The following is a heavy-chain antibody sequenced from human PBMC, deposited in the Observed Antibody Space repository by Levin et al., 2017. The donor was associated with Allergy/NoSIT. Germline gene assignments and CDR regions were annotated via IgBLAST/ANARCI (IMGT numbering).Heavy chain of an antibody. CDR3: AHRGYKYDDGFDP. CDR1: GFLLSTSGVR. Sequence: SGPTLVKPTQTLTLTCTFSGFLLSTSGVRVGWIRRPPGKALEWLALIYWDDDKRYSPSLESRLTITTHTYKNEVSLTMTKVDPVDTATYYWAHRGYKYDDGFDPWGQGTLVTVSS. D-gene: IGHD5-12*01. CDR2: IYWDDDK. V-gene: IGHV2-5*02. J-gene: IGHJ5*02.